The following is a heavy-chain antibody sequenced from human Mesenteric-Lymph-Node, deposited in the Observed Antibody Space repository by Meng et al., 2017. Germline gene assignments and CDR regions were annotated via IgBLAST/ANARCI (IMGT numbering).Heavy chain of an antibody. D-gene: IGHD2-15*01. Sequence: GESLKISCAASGFTFSSYSMNWVRQAPGKGLEWVSSISSSSSYIYYADSVKGRFTISRDNAKNSLYLQMNSLRTEDTALYYCAKDNTPRYCSGGSCDRYFDYWGQGTLVTVSS. CDR3: AKDNTPRYCSGGSCDRYFDY. J-gene: IGHJ4*02. CDR1: GFTFSSYS. V-gene: IGHV3-21*04. CDR2: ISSSSSYI.